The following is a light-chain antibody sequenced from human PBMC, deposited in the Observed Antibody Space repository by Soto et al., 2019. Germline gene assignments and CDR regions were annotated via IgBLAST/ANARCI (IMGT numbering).Light chain of an antibody. J-gene: IGKJ1*01. V-gene: IGKV4-1*01. CDR1: QSVLYSSNNENY. CDR3: QQYYTTPET. Sequence: DIVMTQSPDSLAVSLGERATINCKSSQSVLYSSNNENYLAWYQQKPGQPPKLLIYWASTRESGVPDRFSGSGSGTDFTRTISSLQAEDVAVYYCQQYYTTPETFGQGTKVEIQ. CDR2: WAS.